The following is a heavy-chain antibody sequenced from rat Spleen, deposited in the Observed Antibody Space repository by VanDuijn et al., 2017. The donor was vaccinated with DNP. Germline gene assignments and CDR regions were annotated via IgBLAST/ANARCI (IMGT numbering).Heavy chain of an antibody. Sequence: EVQLVESGGGLVQPGRSLKLSCVASGFTFNNYWMTWIRQAPGKGLEWVASITNSGGTTYYPDSVKGRFTISRDDAKSTLYLQMNSLGSEDTATYYCARINYGGYPSYAMDAWGQGTSVTVSS. CDR3: ARINYGGYPSYAMDA. CDR1: GFTFNNYW. J-gene: IGHJ4*01. D-gene: IGHD1-11*01. V-gene: IGHV5-31*01. CDR2: ITNSGGTT.